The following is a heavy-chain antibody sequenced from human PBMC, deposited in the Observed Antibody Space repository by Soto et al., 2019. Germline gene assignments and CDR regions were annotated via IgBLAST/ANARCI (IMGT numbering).Heavy chain of an antibody. V-gene: IGHV3-53*02. CDR3: ARGVFGESYYYYGMDV. CDR1: GFTVSSNY. CDR2: IYSGGST. D-gene: IGHD3-10*02. Sequence: EVQLVETGGGLIQPGGSLRLSCAASGFTVSSNYMSWVRQAPGKGLEWVSVIYSGGSTYYADSVKGRFTISRDNSKNTLYLQMNSLRAEDTAVYYCARGVFGESYYYYGMDVWGQGTTVTVSS. J-gene: IGHJ6*02.